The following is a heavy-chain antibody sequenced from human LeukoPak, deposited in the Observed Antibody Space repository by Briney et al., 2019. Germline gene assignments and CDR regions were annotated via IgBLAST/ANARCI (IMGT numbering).Heavy chain of an antibody. D-gene: IGHD3-10*01. CDR2: IYYSGST. J-gene: IGHJ4*02. Sequence: SETLSLTCTVSGGSISSSSYYWGWIRQPPGKGLEWIGSIYYSGSTYYNPSLKSRVTISVDTSKNQFSLKLSSVTAADTAVYYCARRTLVSGNDYWGQGTLVTVSS. CDR1: GGSISSSSYY. CDR3: ARRTLVSGNDY. V-gene: IGHV4-39*07.